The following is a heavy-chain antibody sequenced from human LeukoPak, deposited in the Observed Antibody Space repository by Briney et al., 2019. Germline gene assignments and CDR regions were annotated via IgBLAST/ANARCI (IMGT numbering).Heavy chain of an antibody. CDR3: ARAVRGRGYGLNY. D-gene: IGHD5-18*01. Sequence: PSETLSLTCAVYGGSFSGYYWSWIRQPPGKGLEWIGEINHSGSTNYNPSLKSRVTISVDTSKNLFSLKLSSVTAADTAVYYCARAVRGRGYGLNYWGQGTLVTVSS. CDR2: INHSGST. CDR1: GGSFSGYY. V-gene: IGHV4-34*01. J-gene: IGHJ4*02.